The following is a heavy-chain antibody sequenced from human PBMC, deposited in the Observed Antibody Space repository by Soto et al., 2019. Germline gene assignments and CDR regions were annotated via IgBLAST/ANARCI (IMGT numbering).Heavy chain of an antibody. CDR2: INQDGSER. Sequence: GGSLRLSCAGSGLTFRNDWLSWVRQAPGKGLEWVANINQDGSERYYVDSVRGRFTISRDNVENSLYLQLNSPRPEDTAVYYCAVYGYGVSAAAYWGQGTLVTVSS. D-gene: IGHD4-17*01. V-gene: IGHV3-7*03. CDR3: AVYGYGVSAAAY. CDR1: GLTFRNDW. J-gene: IGHJ4*02.